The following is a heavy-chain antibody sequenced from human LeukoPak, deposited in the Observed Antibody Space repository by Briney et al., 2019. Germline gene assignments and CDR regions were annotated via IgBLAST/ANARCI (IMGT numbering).Heavy chain of an antibody. CDR3: ARYYYDSSGPLWN. J-gene: IGHJ4*02. Sequence: SVKVSCKASGGTFSSYAISWVRQAPGQGLEWMGGIIPIFGTANYAQKFQGRVTITAAESTSTAYMELSSLRSEDTAVYYCARYYYDSSGPLWNWGQGTLVTVSS. V-gene: IGHV1-69*13. CDR2: IIPIFGTA. D-gene: IGHD3-22*01. CDR1: GGTFSSYA.